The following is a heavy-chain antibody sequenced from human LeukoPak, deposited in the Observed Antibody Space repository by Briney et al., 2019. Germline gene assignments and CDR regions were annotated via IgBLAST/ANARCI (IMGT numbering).Heavy chain of an antibody. Sequence: SETLSLTCSVSGGSISTYWWSWIRQSPGKGLEWIGNIFYSGYTNYNPSLKSRVTISVDTSKKQFSLKLTSVTAADTAVYYCARYDSSGFYQYYFDYWGLGTLVTVSS. CDR3: ARYDSSGFYQYYFDY. CDR2: IFYSGYT. J-gene: IGHJ4*02. V-gene: IGHV4-59*01. D-gene: IGHD3-22*01. CDR1: GGSISTYW.